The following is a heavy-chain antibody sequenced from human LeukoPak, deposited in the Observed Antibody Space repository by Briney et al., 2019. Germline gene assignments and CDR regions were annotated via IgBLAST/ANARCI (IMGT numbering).Heavy chain of an antibody. CDR3: ARAVAATWDYYYYSMDV. D-gene: IGHD6-19*01. J-gene: IGHJ6*03. Sequence: GGSLRLSCAASGFTFSTYSMNWVRQAPGKGLEWVSYTSSSSSTIYYADSVKGRFTISRDNAKNSLYLQMNSLRAEDTAVYYCARAVAATWDYYYYSMDVWGKGTTVTVSS. CDR2: TSSSSSTI. V-gene: IGHV3-48*01. CDR1: GFTFSTYS.